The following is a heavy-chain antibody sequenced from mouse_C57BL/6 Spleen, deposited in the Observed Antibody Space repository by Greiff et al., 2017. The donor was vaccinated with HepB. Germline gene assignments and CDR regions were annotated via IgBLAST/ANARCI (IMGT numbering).Heavy chain of an antibody. D-gene: IGHD3-2*02. V-gene: IGHV1-55*01. Sequence: VQLQQPGAELVKPGASVKMSCKASGYTFTSYWITWVKHRPGQGLEWIGDIYPGSGSTNYNEKFKSKATLTVDTSSSTAYMQLSSLTSEDSAVYYCARAQTAQTPAWFAYWGQGTLVTVSA. CDR3: ARAQTAQTPAWFAY. CDR1: GYTFTSYW. J-gene: IGHJ3*01. CDR2: IYPGSGST.